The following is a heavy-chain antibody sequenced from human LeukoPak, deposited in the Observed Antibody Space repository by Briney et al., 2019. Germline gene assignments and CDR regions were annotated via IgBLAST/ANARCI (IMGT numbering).Heavy chain of an antibody. V-gene: IGHV3-53*01. CDR2: IYSGGST. CDR1: GFTVSSNY. D-gene: IGHD1-26*01. CDR3: AKTKNGYYEV. Sequence: GGSLRLSCAASGFTVSSNYMSWVRQAPGKGLEWVSVIYSGGSTYYADSVKGRFTISRDNSKSTLYLQMDSLRVEDTAVYYCAKTKNGYYEVWGQGTLVTVSS. J-gene: IGHJ4*02.